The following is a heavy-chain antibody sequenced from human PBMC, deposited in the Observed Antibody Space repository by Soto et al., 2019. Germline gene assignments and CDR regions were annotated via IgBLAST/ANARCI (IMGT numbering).Heavy chain of an antibody. CDR1: GGTFSSYA. CDR2: IIPIFGTA. CDR3: ARGYYDILTGYPYYFDY. Sequence: QVQLVQSGAEVKKPGSSVEVSCKASGGTFSSYAISWVRQAPGQGLEWMGGIIPIFGTANYAQKFQGRVTITADESTSTAYMELSSLRSEDTAVYYCARGYYDILTGYPYYFDYWGQGTLVTVSS. V-gene: IGHV1-69*01. D-gene: IGHD3-9*01. J-gene: IGHJ4*02.